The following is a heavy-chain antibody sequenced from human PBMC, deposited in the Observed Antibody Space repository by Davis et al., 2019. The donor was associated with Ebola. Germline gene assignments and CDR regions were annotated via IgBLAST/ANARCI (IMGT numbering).Heavy chain of an antibody. CDR2: ISYDGSNK. CDR1: GFTFSSYG. J-gene: IGHJ6*02. CDR3: AKDYSDFLYYYGMDV. Sequence: GESLKISCAASGFTFSSYGMHWVRQAPGKGLEWVAVISYDGSNKYYADSVKGRFTISRDNSKNTLYLQMSSLRAEDTAVYYCAKDYSDFLYYYGMDVWGQGTTVTVSS. D-gene: IGHD3-9*01. V-gene: IGHV3-30*18.